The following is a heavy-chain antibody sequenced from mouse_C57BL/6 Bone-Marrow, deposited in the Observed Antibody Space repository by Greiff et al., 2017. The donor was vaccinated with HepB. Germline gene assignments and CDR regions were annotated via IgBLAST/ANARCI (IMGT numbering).Heavy chain of an antibody. J-gene: IGHJ2*01. Sequence: VQLQQPGAELVKPGASVKLSCKASGYTFTSYWMHWVKQRPGQGLEWIGMIHPNSGSTNYNKKFKSKATLTVDKSSSTAYMQLSSLTSEDSAVYYCARRAYYSFDYWGQGTTLTVSS. CDR2: IHPNSGST. V-gene: IGHV1-64*01. D-gene: IGHD2-12*01. CDR1: GYTFTSYW. CDR3: ARRAYYSFDY.